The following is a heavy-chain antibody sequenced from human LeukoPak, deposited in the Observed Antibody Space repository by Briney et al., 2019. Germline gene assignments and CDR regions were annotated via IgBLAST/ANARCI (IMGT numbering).Heavy chain of an antibody. CDR2: INYSGRT. V-gene: IGHV4-39*01. D-gene: IGHD3-22*01. CDR1: GGSISSSSYY. Sequence: SETLSLTCTVSGGSISSSSYYWGWLRQPPGRGLEGIGSINYSGRTYYNPSLKSRVTISVDTSKNHFSLNLSSVTAADTAVYYCARLYYDSSGYYQICYFDYWGQGTLVTVSS. J-gene: IGHJ4*02. CDR3: ARLYYDSSGYYQICYFDY.